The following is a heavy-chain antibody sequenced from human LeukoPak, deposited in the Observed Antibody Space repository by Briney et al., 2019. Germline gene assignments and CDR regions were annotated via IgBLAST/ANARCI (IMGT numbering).Heavy chain of an antibody. CDR2: ISSSSSYI. CDR3: AREGGYSYGWYFDY. V-gene: IGHV3-21*01. D-gene: IGHD5-18*01. CDR1: GFTFSSYS. J-gene: IGHJ4*02. Sequence: GGSLRLSCAASGFTFSSYSMNWVRQAPGKGLEWVSSISSSSSYIYYADSVKGRFTISRDNAKNSLYLRMNSLRAEDTAVYYCAREGGYSYGWYFDYWGQGTLVTVSS.